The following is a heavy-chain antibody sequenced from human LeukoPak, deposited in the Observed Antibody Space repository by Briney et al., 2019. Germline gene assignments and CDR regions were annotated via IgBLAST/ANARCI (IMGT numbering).Heavy chain of an antibody. CDR2: INHSGST. J-gene: IGHJ5*02. CDR1: IDSTNYY. V-gene: IGHV4-34*01. CDR3: ARRYSSSSYNWFDP. D-gene: IGHD6-13*01. Sequence: SETLSLTCTVSIDSTNYYWGWIRQPPGKGLEWIGEINHSGSTNYNPSLKSRVTISVDTSKNQFSLKLSSVTAADTAVYYCARRYSSSSYNWFDPWGQGTLVTVSS.